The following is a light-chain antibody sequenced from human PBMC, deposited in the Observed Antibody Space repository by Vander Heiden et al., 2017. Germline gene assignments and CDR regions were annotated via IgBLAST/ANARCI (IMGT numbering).Light chain of an antibody. J-gene: IGKJ1*01. CDR3: HGSDPTGWT. V-gene: IGKV1-39*01. CDR2: AAS. Sequence: DIQMTQSPSSLSASVGDRVTVTCRASQSISSFLNWYQQKPGKAPKLLISAASSLQSGVPSRFTASGSGTDFTLTIRRLQPEDFATYYCHGSDPTGWTFGQGTKVEIK. CDR1: QSISSF.